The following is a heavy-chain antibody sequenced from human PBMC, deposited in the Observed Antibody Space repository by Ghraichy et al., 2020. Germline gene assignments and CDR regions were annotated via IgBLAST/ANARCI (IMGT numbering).Heavy chain of an antibody. CDR2: ISGSGGST. V-gene: IGHV3-23*01. CDR1: GFTFSSYA. D-gene: IGHD6-19*01. CDR3: ATSVTVAGYGMDV. Sequence: GGSLRLSCAASGFTFSSYAMSWVRQAPGKGLEWVSAISGSGGSTYYADSVKGRFTISRDNSKNTLYLQMNSLRAEDTAVYYCATSVTVAGYGMDVWGQGTTVTVSS. J-gene: IGHJ6*02.